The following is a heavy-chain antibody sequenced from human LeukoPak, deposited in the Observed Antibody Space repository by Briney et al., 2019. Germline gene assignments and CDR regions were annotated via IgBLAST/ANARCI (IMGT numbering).Heavy chain of an antibody. CDR2: ISSSSSYI. D-gene: IGHD3-22*01. CDR3: ARGPGQWWLLSY. V-gene: IGHV3-21*01. CDR1: GFTFSSYS. Sequence: PGGSLRLSCAASGFTFSSYSMNWVRQAPGKGLEWVSSISSSSSYIYYADSVKGQFTISRDNAKNSLYLQMNSLRAEDTAVYYCARGPGQWWLLSYWGQGTLVTVSS. J-gene: IGHJ4*02.